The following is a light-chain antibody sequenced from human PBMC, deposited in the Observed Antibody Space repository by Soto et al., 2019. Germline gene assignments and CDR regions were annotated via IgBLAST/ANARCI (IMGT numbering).Light chain of an antibody. CDR1: QSVSSSY. CDR2: GTS. Sequence: ILLTQSPCTLSLSPGERATLSCRASQSVSSSYLAWYQQKPGQAPRLLIYGTSSRATGIPARFSGSGSGTDFILTISSLEHDDFAVYYCQQRSNWHPSTFGQGTKV. J-gene: IGKJ2*02. CDR3: QQRSNWHPST. V-gene: IGKV3D-20*02.